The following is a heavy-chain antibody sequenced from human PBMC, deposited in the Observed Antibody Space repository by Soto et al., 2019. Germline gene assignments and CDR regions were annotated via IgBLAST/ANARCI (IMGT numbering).Heavy chain of an antibody. V-gene: IGHV1-58*01. D-gene: IGHD6-6*01. J-gene: IGHJ6*02. CDR2: IVVGSGNT. CDR1: GFTFTSSA. Sequence: SVKVSCKASGFTFTSSAVQWVRQARGQCLEWIGWIVVGSGNTNYAQKFQERVTITRDMSTSTAYMELSSLRSEDTAVYYCAADPGSSSTYYYYYYGMDVWGQGTTVTVS. CDR3: AADPGSSSTYYYYYYGMDV.